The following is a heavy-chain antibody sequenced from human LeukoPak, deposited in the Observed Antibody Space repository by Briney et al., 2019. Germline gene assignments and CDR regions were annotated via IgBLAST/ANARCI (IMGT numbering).Heavy chain of an antibody. V-gene: IGHV5-51*01. J-gene: IGHJ5*02. D-gene: IGHD2-15*01. CDR1: GYSFTSQW. CDR2: IYPGDSDT. CDR3: ARRILVGSSSWFDP. Sequence: GESLKISCKGSGYSFTSQWIGWVRQMPGKGLEWMGIIYPGDSDTRYSPSFQGRVTISADKSISTAYLQWSSLKASDTGMYYCARRILVGSSSWFDPWGQGTLVTVSS.